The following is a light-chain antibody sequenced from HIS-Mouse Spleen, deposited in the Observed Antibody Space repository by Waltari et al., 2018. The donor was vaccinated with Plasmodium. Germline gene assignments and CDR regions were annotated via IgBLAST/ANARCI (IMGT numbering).Light chain of an antibody. Sequence: QSALTQPASVSGSPGQSITIPCTGTSSDVGGYNYVSWYQQHQGKAPKLMIYDVSNRPSGVSNRFSGSKSGNTASLTISGLQAEDEADYYCSSYTSSSTLVFGGGTKLTVL. J-gene: IGLJ2*01. V-gene: IGLV2-14*03. CDR1: SSDVGGYNY. CDR2: DVS. CDR3: SSYTSSSTLV.